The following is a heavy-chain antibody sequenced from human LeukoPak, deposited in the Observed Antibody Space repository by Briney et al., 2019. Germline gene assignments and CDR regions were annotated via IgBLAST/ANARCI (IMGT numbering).Heavy chain of an antibody. V-gene: IGHV3-74*01. CDR2: INSDGSST. CDR1: GYTFSSYW. Sequence: PGGSLTLFCAASGYTFSSYWMHWVRHAPGKGLVWVSRINSDGSSTSHADSVKGRFTISRDNAKNTLYLQMNSLRAEDTAVYYCARAGIAAAENHFDYWGQGTLVTVSS. CDR3: ARAGIAAAENHFDY. D-gene: IGHD6-13*01. J-gene: IGHJ4*02.